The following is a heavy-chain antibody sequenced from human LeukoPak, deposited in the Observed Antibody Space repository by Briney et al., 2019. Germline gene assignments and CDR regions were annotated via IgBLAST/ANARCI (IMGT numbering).Heavy chain of an antibody. CDR1: GGSISSYY. CDR3: ARVSNYCSSTSCRLSYPYYYYYYMDV. D-gene: IGHD2-2*01. CDR2: IYYSGST. J-gene: IGHJ6*03. V-gene: IGHV4-59*01. Sequence: SETLSLTCTVSGGSISSYYWSWIRPPPGKGLEWIGYIYYSGSTNNNHSPKSRVTISVDTSKNQFSLKLSPVTAADTAVYYCARVSNYCSSTSCRLSYPYYYYYYMDVWVKGTTVTISS.